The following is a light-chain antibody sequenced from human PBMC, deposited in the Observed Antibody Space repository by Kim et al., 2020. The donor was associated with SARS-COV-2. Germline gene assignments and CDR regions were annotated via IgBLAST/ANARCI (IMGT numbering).Light chain of an antibody. V-gene: IGLV2-14*03. CDR2: DVS. J-gene: IGLJ1*01. Sequence: QSALTQPASVSGSPGQSITISCTGTSSDVGSYEHVSWYQQYPGKAPKLIIYDVSNRPSGISNRFSGSKSGNTASLTISGLQAEDEADYHCTSYTGRHSYVFGTGTKVTVL. CDR3: TSYTGRHSYV. CDR1: SSDVGSYEH.